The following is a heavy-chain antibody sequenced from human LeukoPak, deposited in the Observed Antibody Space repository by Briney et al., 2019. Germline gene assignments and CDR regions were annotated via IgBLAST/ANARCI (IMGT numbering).Heavy chain of an antibody. CDR3: ARDRVGSGRDDAFDI. V-gene: IGHV1-69*06. CDR2: IIPIFGTA. Sequence: GASVKVSCKASGGTFSSYAISWVRQAPGQGLEWMGGIIPIFGTANYAQKFQGRVTITADKSTSTAYMELSSLRSEDTAVYYCARDRVGSGRDDAFDIWGQGTMVTVSS. D-gene: IGHD6-19*01. CDR1: GGTFSSYA. J-gene: IGHJ3*02.